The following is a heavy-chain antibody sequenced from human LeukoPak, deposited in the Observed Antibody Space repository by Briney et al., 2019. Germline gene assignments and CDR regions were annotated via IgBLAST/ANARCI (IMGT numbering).Heavy chain of an antibody. CDR1: GFTFSSYG. J-gene: IGHJ4*02. Sequence: GGSLRLSCAASGFTFSSYGMHWVRQAPGRGLEWVAVIWNDGSHKYYADSVKGRFTISRDNSKNTLYLQMNSLRAEDTAVYYCAKGLPHSVRWYYFDYWGQGTLVTVSS. D-gene: IGHD6-13*01. V-gene: IGHV3-33*06. CDR3: AKGLPHSVRWYYFDY. CDR2: IWNDGSHK.